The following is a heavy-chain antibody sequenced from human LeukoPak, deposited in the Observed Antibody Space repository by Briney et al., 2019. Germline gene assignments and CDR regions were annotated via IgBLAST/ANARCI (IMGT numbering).Heavy chain of an antibody. CDR3: ARSAYDFWSGYYYYYMDV. Sequence: ASVKVSCKASGYTFTGYYMHWVRQAPGQGLEWMGRINPNSVGTNYAQKFQGRVTMTRDTSISTAYMDLSSLRSEDTAVYYCARSAYDFWSGYYYYYMDVWGKGTTVTVSS. J-gene: IGHJ6*03. CDR2: INPNSVGT. CDR1: GYTFTGYY. D-gene: IGHD3-3*01. V-gene: IGHV1-2*06.